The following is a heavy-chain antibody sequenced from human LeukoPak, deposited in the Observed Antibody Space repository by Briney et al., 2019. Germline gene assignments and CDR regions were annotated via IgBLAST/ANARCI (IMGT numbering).Heavy chain of an antibody. V-gene: IGHV4-4*02. CDR3: ARDTAMENRAIDY. J-gene: IGHJ4*02. Sequence: GSLRLSCAASGFTFGNYGMSWVRQAPGKGLEWIGEIYHSGSTNYNPSLKSRVTISVDKSKNQFSLKLSSVTAADTAVYYCARDTAMENRAIDYWGQGTLVTVSS. CDR1: GFTFGNYGM. CDR2: IYHSGST. D-gene: IGHD5-18*01.